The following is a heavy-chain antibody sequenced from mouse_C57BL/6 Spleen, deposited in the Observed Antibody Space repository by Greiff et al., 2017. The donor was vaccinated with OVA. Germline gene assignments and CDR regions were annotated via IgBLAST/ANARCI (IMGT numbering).Heavy chain of an antibody. J-gene: IGHJ2*01. CDR1: GYTFTDYN. CDR2: INPNNGGT. V-gene: IGHV1-18*01. D-gene: IGHD3-2*02. CDR3: ARRGRGTAQVYFDY. Sequence: VQLQQSGPELVKPGASVKIPCKASGYTFTDYNMDWVKQSHGKSLEWIGDINPNNGGTIYNQKFKGKATLTVDKSSSTAYMELRSLTSEDTAVYYCARRGRGTAQVYFDYWGQGTTLTVSS.